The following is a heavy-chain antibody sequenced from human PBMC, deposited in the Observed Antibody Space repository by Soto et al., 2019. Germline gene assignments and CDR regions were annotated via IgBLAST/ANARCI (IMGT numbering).Heavy chain of an antibody. V-gene: IGHV3-11*06. Sequence: QVQLVESGGGLVKPGGSLRLSCAASGFTFSDYYMSWIRQAPGKGLEWVSYISSSSSYTNYADSVRGRFTISRDNAKNSLYLQMNSLGAEDTAVYYCAGGLKTMVRGAIDYWGQGTLVTVSS. CDR3: AGGLKTMVRGAIDY. CDR1: GFTFSDYY. J-gene: IGHJ4*02. D-gene: IGHD3-10*01. CDR2: ISSSSSYT.